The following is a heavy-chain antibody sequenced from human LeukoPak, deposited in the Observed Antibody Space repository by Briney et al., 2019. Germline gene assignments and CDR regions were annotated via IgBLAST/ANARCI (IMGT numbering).Heavy chain of an antibody. J-gene: IGHJ4*02. CDR1: GGSFSGYY. CDR2: INHSGST. D-gene: IGHD2/OR15-2a*01. Sequence: SETLSLTCAVYGGSFSGYYWSWIRQPPGKGLEWVGEINHSGSTNYNPSLKSRVTISVDTSKNQFSLKLSSVTAADTAVYYCARGYYIRYFDYWGQGTLVTVSS. CDR3: ARGYYIRYFDY. V-gene: IGHV4-34*01.